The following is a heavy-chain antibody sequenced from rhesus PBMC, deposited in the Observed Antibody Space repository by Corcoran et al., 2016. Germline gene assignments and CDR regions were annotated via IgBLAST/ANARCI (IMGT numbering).Heavy chain of an antibody. CDR1: GGSISSSS. J-gene: IGHJ6*01. CDR2: IYGRGSST. CDR3: ARCVAEIYGLES. V-gene: IGHV4-169*01. D-gene: IGHD1-1-1*01. Sequence: QLQLQESGPGLVKPSETLSVTCAVSGGSISSSSWSWIRRAPGKGLEWIGLIYGRGSSTNYNPSRRSRVTLSVDTSKNQLSLKLSAVTTADTAVYYCARCVAEIYGLESWGQGVVVTVSS.